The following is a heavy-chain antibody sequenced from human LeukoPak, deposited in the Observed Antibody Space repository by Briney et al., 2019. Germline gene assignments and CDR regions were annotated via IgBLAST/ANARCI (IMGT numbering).Heavy chain of an antibody. CDR2: IRNRAKSYTT. D-gene: IGHD3-22*01. CDR3: ARVGDYYDTRGFSSDAFDI. CDR1: RFTFSDHY. Sequence: GGSLRLSCAASRFTFSDHYMDWVRQAPGKGLEWVARIRNRAKSYTTQYAPPVKDRFTISRDDSRNSVYLQMNSLKTEDTAVYFCARVGDYYDTRGFSSDAFDIWGLGTMVTVSS. V-gene: IGHV3-72*01. J-gene: IGHJ3*02.